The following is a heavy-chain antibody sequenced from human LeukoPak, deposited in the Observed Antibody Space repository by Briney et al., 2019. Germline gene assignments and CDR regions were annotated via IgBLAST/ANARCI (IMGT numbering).Heavy chain of an antibody. CDR3: ARLRADYFYHYMDV. CDR2: IYYSGTT. Sequence: PSETLSLTCTVSGGSIDSSSYYWDWIRQPPGKGREWLGNIYYSGTTFYTSSLKSRVTISADMSKNQFSLRLTSVTAADTAVYYCARLRADYFYHYMDVWGKGTTVIVSS. J-gene: IGHJ6*03. CDR1: GGSIDSSSYY. V-gene: IGHV4-39*01.